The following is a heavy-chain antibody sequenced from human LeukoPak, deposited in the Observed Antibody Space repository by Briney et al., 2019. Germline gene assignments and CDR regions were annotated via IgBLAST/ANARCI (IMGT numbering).Heavy chain of an antibody. Sequence: GGSLRLSCVASGFTFSSYWMHWVRQAPGKGLVWVSRINSDGSSTNYADSVKGRFTISRDNATNTLYLQMNSLRADNSPVYYSTANFDHWGQGILVSVSS. CDR1: GFTFSSYW. V-gene: IGHV3-74*01. CDR3: TANFDH. D-gene: IGHD2-21*02. J-gene: IGHJ4*02. CDR2: INSDGSST.